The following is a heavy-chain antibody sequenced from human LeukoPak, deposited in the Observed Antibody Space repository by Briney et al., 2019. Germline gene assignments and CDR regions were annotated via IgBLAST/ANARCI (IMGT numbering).Heavy chain of an antibody. D-gene: IGHD1-14*01. V-gene: IGHV3-30-3*01. Sequence: PGGSLRLSCAASGFTFSSYAMHWVRQAPGKGLEWVAVISYDGSNKYYADSVKGRFTISRDNAKNTLYLQMNSLRAEDTAVYYCVRDGIATGGDFDYWGQGTLVTVSS. CDR3: VRDGIATGGDFDY. CDR1: GFTFSSYA. J-gene: IGHJ4*02. CDR2: ISYDGSNK.